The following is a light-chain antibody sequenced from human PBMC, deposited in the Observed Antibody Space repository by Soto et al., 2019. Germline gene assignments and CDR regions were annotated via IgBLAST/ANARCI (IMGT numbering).Light chain of an antibody. V-gene: IGLV2-14*01. CDR3: SSYTSSSTF. J-gene: IGLJ1*01. Sequence: LTQPASVSGSPGQSITISCTGTSIDVGGYNYVSWYQQHPGKAPKLMIYDVSNRPSGVSNRFSGSKSGNTASLTISGLQAEDEADYYCSSYTSSSTFFGTGTKVTVL. CDR2: DVS. CDR1: SIDVGGYNY.